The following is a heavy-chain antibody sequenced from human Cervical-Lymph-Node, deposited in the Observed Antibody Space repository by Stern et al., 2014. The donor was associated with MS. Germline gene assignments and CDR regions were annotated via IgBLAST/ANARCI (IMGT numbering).Heavy chain of an antibody. J-gene: IGHJ4*02. CDR3: ATFIATAGTFNY. Sequence: DQLVESGAEVKKPGASVKVSCKASGHTTTSYGFTWVRQAPGQGLEWMGWISAHNGNTNYVQKFQGRVTMTTDTSTSTTYMELRSLRSDDTAVYYCATFIATAGTFNYWGQGTLVTVSS. D-gene: IGHD6-25*01. V-gene: IGHV1-18*01. CDR1: GHTTTSYG. CDR2: ISAHNGNT.